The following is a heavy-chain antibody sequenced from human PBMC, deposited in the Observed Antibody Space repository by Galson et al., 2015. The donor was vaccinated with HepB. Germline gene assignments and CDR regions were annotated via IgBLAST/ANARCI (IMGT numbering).Heavy chain of an antibody. CDR3: VKRSAVTGPIDY. V-gene: IGHV3-23*01. J-gene: IGHJ4*02. D-gene: IGHD6-19*01. CDR2: ISVGGTRT. Sequence: SLRLSCAGSGLTLSGSAMGWVRLAPGEGLEWVSRISVGGTRTYYTDSVRGRFTISRDNSKNTLHLQMNSLRAEDTAVYYCVKRSAVTGPIDYSGQGTLVTVSS. CDR1: GLTLSGSA.